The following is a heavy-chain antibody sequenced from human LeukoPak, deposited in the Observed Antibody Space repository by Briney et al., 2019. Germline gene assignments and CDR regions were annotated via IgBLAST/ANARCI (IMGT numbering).Heavy chain of an antibody. CDR3: AKDGLLWFGESFFDY. CDR2: ISGSGGST. D-gene: IGHD3-10*01. Sequence: GGSLRLSCAASGFTFSSYAMSWVRQAPGKGLEWVSAISGSGGSTYYADSVKGRFTISRDNSKNTLYLQMNSLRAEDTAVYYCAKDGLLWFGESFFDYWDQGTLVTVSS. V-gene: IGHV3-23*01. J-gene: IGHJ4*02. CDR1: GFTFSSYA.